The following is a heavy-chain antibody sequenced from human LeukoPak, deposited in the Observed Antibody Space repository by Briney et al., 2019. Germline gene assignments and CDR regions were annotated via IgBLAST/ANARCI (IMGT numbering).Heavy chain of an antibody. V-gene: IGHV3-23*01. J-gene: IGHJ4*02. D-gene: IGHD1-26*01. Sequence: PGGSLRLSCAASGFTFSSYSMNWVRQAPGKGLEWVSAISGSGGSTYYADSVKGRFTISRDNSKNTLYLQMNSLRAEDTAVYYCAKGQGPSAVGAALDYWGQGTLVTVSS. CDR2: ISGSGGST. CDR1: GFTFSSYS. CDR3: AKGQGPSAVGAALDY.